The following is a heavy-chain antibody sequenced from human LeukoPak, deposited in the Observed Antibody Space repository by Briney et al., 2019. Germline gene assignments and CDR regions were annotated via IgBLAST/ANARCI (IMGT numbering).Heavy chain of an antibody. CDR1: RYSFTSYG. Sequence: ASVKVSCKASRYSFTSYGISWVRQAPGQGLEWMGWISPYNGNTNSAQKPQSRVTITADESTSTEYMELSSVRAEDTGVYYCARDLIGSRSSYSSGAWDHWGQGTLVTVSS. CDR3: ARDLIGSRSSYSSGAWDH. D-gene: IGHD3-22*01. V-gene: IGHV1-18*01. CDR2: ISPYNGNT. J-gene: IGHJ4*02.